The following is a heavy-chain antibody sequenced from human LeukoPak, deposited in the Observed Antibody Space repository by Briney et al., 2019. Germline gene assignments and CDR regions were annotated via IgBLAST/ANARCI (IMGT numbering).Heavy chain of an antibody. CDR2: ISSSSSYI. CDR3: ARDYYDSSGYSDDY. Sequence: GGSLRLSCAASGFTFSTFAMIWVRQAPGKGLEWVSSISSSSSYIYYADSVKGRFTISRDNAKNSLYLQMNSLRAEDTAVYYCARDYYDSSGYSDDYWGQGTLVTVSS. J-gene: IGHJ4*02. CDR1: GFTFSTFA. V-gene: IGHV3-21*01. D-gene: IGHD3-22*01.